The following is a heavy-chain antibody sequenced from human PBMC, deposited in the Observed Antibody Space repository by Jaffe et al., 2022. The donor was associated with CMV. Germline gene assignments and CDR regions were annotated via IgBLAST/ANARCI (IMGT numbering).Heavy chain of an antibody. J-gene: IGHJ6*02. CDR1: GYTFTRYY. CDR3: ARRLDGMDV. V-gene: IGHV1-46*01. Sequence: QVQLVQSGAEVKKPGASVKVSCKASGYTFTRYYMHWVRQAPGQGLEWMGIINPSDGSTFYAQKFQGRVTMTRDTSTSTVYMELSSLRSDDTAVYYCARRLDGMDVWGQGTTVTVSS. CDR2: INPSDGST.